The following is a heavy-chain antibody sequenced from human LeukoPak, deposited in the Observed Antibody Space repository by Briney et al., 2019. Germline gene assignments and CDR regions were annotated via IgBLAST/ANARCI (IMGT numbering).Heavy chain of an antibody. CDR3: AREYCSGGSCYSYYYYGMDI. CDR1: GYTFTGYY. Sequence: SVKVSCKASGYTFTGYYMHWVRQAPGQGLEWMGGIIPIFGTANYAQKFQGRVTITADESTSTAYMELSSLRSEDTAVYYCAREYCSGGSCYSYYYYGMDIWGQGTTVTVSS. J-gene: IGHJ6*02. D-gene: IGHD2-15*01. CDR2: IIPIFGTA. V-gene: IGHV1-69*13.